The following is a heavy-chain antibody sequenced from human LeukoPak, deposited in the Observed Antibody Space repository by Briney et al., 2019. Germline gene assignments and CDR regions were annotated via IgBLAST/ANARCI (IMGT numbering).Heavy chain of an antibody. D-gene: IGHD3-16*01. V-gene: IGHV4-4*07. CDR1: GGSISSYY. CDR2: MHYTGTT. Sequence: PSETLSLTCTVSGGSISSYYWSWIRQPAGKGLEWIGSMHYTGTTFYNPSLKSRVTISVDTSKNQFSLKLSSVTAADTAVYYCARIGGGFYFYYYMDVWGKGTTVTVSS. CDR3: ARIGGGFYFYYYMDV. J-gene: IGHJ6*03.